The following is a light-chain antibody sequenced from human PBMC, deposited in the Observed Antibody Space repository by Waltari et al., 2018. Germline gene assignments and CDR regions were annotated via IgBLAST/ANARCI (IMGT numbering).Light chain of an antibody. V-gene: IGLV2-14*01. CDR1: SSDVDNCNY. CDR3: SSYTSSSTYV. Sequence: QSALTQPASVSGSPGQSITISCTGTSSDVDNCNYVSWYQQHPGKAPKLMIYEVSNRPSGVSNRFSGSKSGNTASLTISGLQAEDEADYYCSSYTSSSTYVFGTGTKVTVL. J-gene: IGLJ1*01. CDR2: EVS.